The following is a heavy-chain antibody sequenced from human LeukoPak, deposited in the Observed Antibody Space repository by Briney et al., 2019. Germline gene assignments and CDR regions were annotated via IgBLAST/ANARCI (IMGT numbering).Heavy chain of an antibody. CDR1: GFTFSNYA. Sequence: PGGSLRLSCAASGFTFSNYAMSWVRQAPGKGLEWVSAIGGSGGSTYYADSVKGRFTISRDNSKNTLYLQMNSLRAEDTAVYYCAKSGDCSSTSCYPHNWFDPWGQGTLVTVSS. V-gene: IGHV3-23*01. D-gene: IGHD2-2*01. CDR2: IGGSGGST. J-gene: IGHJ5*02. CDR3: AKSGDCSSTSCYPHNWFDP.